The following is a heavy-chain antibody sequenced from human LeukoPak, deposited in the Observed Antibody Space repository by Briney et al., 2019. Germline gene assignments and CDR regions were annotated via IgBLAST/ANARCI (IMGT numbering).Heavy chain of an antibody. Sequence: GGSLRLSCAASGFTFRDYNMSWIRQAPGKGLEYISYINTGGGSIYYAGSVKGRFTISRDNAKNSLYLQMNNVRAEDTAVYYCARTSTDCLDCWGQGTLVTVSS. J-gene: IGHJ4*02. CDR1: GFTFRDYN. D-gene: IGHD2-21*02. V-gene: IGHV3-11*04. CDR2: INTGGGSI. CDR3: ARTSTDCLDC.